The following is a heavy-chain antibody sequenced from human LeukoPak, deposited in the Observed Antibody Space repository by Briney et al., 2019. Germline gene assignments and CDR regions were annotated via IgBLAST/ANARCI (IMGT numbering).Heavy chain of an antibody. Sequence: GRSLRLSCAASGFTFSSSWMHWVRQAPGQGLVWVSRINSDGSSKVHADSVKGRFTISRDNAKNTLYLQMNSLRADDTALYYCTRGNSGPDYWGQGTLVTVSS. CDR3: TRGNSGPDY. CDR1: GFTFSSSW. CDR2: INSDGSSK. J-gene: IGHJ4*02. D-gene: IGHD5-12*01. V-gene: IGHV3-74*01.